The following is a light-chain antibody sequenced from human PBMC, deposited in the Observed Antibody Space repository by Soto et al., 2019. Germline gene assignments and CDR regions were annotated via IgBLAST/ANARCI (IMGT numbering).Light chain of an antibody. CDR3: QQYGSSRWT. V-gene: IGKV3-20*01. CDR1: QSISSNY. CDR2: GAS. J-gene: IGKJ1*01. Sequence: ENVLTQSPGTLSLSPGERATLSCRASQSISSNYLAWYQQKPGQAPRLLVYGASSRATGIPDRFSGSGSGTDFTLRISRLEPEDFAVYYCQQYGSSRWTFSQGTKVDIK.